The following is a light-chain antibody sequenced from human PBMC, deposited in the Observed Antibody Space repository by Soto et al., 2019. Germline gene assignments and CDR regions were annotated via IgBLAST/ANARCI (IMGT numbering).Light chain of an antibody. CDR2: TAS. J-gene: IGKJ1*01. CDR3: QHYYTYSQA. Sequence: RVTHFTSRLSGSPGARVAISCRASQTISSWLAWYQQKPGKAPKLLIYTASTLQSGVPSRFSGSGSGTEFILTISTLQPDDFATYYCQHYYTYSQAFGQGTKVDIK. V-gene: IGKV1-5*03. CDR1: QTISSW.